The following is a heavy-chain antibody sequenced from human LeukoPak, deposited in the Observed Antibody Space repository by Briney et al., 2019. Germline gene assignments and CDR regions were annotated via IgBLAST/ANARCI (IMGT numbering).Heavy chain of an antibody. J-gene: IGHJ4*02. CDR2: INHSGST. CDR3: ASAPYSTSAVY. V-gene: IGHV4-34*01. Sequence: PSETLSLTCAVYGGSFSGYYWSWIRQPPGKGLEWIGEINHSGSTNYNPSLKSRVTISVDTSKNQFSLKLSSVTAADTAVYYCASAPYSTSAVYWGQGTLVIVSS. CDR1: GGSFSGYY. D-gene: IGHD6-6*01.